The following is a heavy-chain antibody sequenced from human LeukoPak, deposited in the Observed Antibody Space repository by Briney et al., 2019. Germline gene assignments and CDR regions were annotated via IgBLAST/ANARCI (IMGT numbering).Heavy chain of an antibody. CDR1: GFNFGSYS. CDR2: ISADSATT. D-gene: IGHD3-10*01. J-gene: IGHJ4*02. Sequence: GGSLRLSCAASGFNFGSYSMTWVRQAPGKGLEWVSVISADSATTFYADSVKGRFTISRDNAKDTVFLQMSSLRAEDTALYYCARKSASGNYPLDYWGQGTLVTVSS. V-gene: IGHV3-23*01. CDR3: ARKSASGNYPLDY.